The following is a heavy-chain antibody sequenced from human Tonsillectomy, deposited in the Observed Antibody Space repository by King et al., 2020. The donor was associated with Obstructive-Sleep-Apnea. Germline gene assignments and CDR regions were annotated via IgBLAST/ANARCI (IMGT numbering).Heavy chain of an antibody. Sequence: QLQESGPGLVKPSETLSLTCTVSGGSISSSSYYWGWIRQPPGKGLEWIGSIYYSGSTYYNPSLKSRVPISVDTSKNQFSLKLSSVSAADTAVYYCARDLADYGSGSYYLTFHFDYWGQGTLVTVSS. CDR3: ARDLADYGSGSYYLTFHFDY. D-gene: IGHD3-10*01. V-gene: IGHV4-39*07. J-gene: IGHJ4*02. CDR1: GGSISSSSYY. CDR2: IYYSGST.